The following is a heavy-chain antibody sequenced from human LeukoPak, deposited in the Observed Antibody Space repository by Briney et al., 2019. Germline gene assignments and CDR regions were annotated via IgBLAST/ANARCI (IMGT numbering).Heavy chain of an antibody. CDR3: AKATLGYCSGGSCYSPFYYYYYMDV. CDR2: IIPIFGTP. CDR1: GGTFSSYA. D-gene: IGHD2-15*01. Sequence: SVKVSCKASGGTFSSYAISWVRQAPGQGLEWMGGIIPIFGTPNYAQMFEGRVTITTDESTSTAYMELCSLRSEDTAVYYCAKATLGYCSGGSCYSPFYYYYYMDVWGKGTTVTVSS. V-gene: IGHV1-69*05. J-gene: IGHJ6*03.